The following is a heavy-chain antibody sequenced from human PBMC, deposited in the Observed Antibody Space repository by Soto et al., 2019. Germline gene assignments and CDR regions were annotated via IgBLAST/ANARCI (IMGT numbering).Heavy chain of an antibody. V-gene: IGHV3-11*05. J-gene: IGHJ4*02. D-gene: IGHD6-13*01. Sequence: QVQLVESGGGLVKPGGSLRLSCAVSGFTFSDYYMTWIRQAPGKGLEWVSYISSSTSHTNYADSVKGRFTISRDNAKNSLFLQRNSLRAEDTAVYYCARGRGAAADYFDFWGQGTLVNVSS. CDR2: ISSSTSHT. CDR1: GFTFSDYY. CDR3: ARGRGAAADYFDF.